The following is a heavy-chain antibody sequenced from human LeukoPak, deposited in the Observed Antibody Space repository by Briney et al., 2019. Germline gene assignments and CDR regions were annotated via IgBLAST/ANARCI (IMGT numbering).Heavy chain of an antibody. Sequence: GSLRLSCAASGFTFNTYSMNWVRPAPGKGLEWVSSISSRNNFIYYADSVKGRFTISRDNAKNSLFLQMDSLRADDTAVYYCARESFSYFDSWGQGTLVAVSA. CDR3: ARESFSYFDS. V-gene: IGHV3-21*01. J-gene: IGHJ4*02. D-gene: IGHD3-3*02. CDR2: ISSRNNFI. CDR1: GFTFNTYS.